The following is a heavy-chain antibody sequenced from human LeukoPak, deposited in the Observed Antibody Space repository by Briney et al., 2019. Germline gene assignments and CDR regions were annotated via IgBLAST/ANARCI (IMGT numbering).Heavy chain of an antibody. CDR2: IIPIFGTA. Sequence: GASVKVSCKASGYTFTGYYMHWVRQAPGQGLEWMGGIIPIFGTANYAQKFQGRVTITADESTSTAYMELSSLRSEDTAVYYCARGTRTCLDMVRGVDPTNDWGQGTLVTVSS. D-gene: IGHD3-10*01. CDR3: ARGTRTCLDMVRGVDPTND. V-gene: IGHV1-69*13. J-gene: IGHJ4*02. CDR1: GYTFTGYY.